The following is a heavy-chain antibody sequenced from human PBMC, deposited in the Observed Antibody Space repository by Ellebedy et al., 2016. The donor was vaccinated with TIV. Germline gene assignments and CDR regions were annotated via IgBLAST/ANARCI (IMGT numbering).Heavy chain of an antibody. CDR3: ATETLSMVRGVMFFY. D-gene: IGHD3-10*01. CDR2: IIPIFGTA. V-gene: IGHV1-69*13. J-gene: IGHJ4*02. Sequence: ASVKVSCKASGGTFSSYAISWVRQAPGQGLEWMGGIIPIFGTANYAQKFQGRVTITADESTSTAYMELSSLRSEDTAVYYCATETLSMVRGVMFFYWGQGTLVTVSS. CDR1: GGTFSSYA.